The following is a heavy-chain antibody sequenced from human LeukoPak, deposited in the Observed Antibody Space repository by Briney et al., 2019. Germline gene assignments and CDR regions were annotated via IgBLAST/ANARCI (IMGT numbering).Heavy chain of an antibody. D-gene: IGHD3-10*01. CDR2: IHGDGSTT. CDR1: GFTFSTYW. J-gene: IGHJ3*02. Sequence: GGSLRLSCAASGFTFSTYWMYWVRQAPGKGLVWVSRIHGDGSTTNYADSVKGRFTVSRDNAKNTLYLQMNSLRVEDTAVYYCARSYRGTFDIWGQGTMVIVSS. V-gene: IGHV3-74*01. CDR3: ARSYRGTFDI.